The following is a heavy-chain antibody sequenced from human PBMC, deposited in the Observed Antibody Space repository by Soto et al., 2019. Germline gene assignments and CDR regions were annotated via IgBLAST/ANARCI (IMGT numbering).Heavy chain of an antibody. V-gene: IGHV1-3*01. D-gene: IGHD3-9*01. CDR2: INAGNGNT. J-gene: IGHJ6*02. CDR3: ARASYDILTGYYRSYYYYGMDV. Sequence: ASVKVSCKASGYTFTSYAMHWVRQAPGQRLEWMGWINAGNGNTKYSQKFQGRVTITRDTSASTAYMELSSLRSEDTAVYYCARASYDILTGYYRSYYYYGMDVWGQGTTVTSP. CDR1: GYTFTSYA.